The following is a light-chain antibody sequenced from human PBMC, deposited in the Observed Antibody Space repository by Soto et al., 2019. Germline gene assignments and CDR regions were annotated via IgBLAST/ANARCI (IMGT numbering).Light chain of an antibody. CDR1: GSDVGGYNF. J-gene: IGLJ3*02. CDR3: CPYAGRFTCV. Sequence: QSALTQPRSVSGSPGQSVTISCTGTGSDVGGYNFVSWDQQHPGKAPKLRINDVSKWPPGVPDRFSGGKSGHTASLTVSGLQAEDEADYYCCPYAGRFTCVCGGGTQHNVL. CDR2: DVS. V-gene: IGLV2-11*01.